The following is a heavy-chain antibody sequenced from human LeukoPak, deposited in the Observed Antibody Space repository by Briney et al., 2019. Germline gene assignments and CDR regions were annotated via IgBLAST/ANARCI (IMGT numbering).Heavy chain of an antibody. D-gene: IGHD2-2*02. CDR3: ASDCSSTSCYNGR. V-gene: IGHV1-24*01. J-gene: IGHJ4*02. CDR1: GYTLTELS. Sequence: ASVKVSCKVSGYTLTELSMHWVRQAPGKGLEWMGRFDPEDGETIYAQKFQGRVTMTEDASTNTAYMELSSLRSEDTAVYYCASDCSSTSCYNGRWGQGTLVTVSS. CDR2: FDPEDGET.